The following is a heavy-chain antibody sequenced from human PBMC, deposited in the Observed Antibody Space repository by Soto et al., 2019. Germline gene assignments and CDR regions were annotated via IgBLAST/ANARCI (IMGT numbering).Heavy chain of an antibody. D-gene: IGHD3-22*01. CDR1: GFAFKNYA. Sequence: DVQLLESGGNLVQPGGSLRVSCTASGFAFKNYAMAWVRQAPGQGLEWVSAITARGDTTYYADSVRGRFTISRDNSRNTLVLHMDRLRAGDTALYYCVRGIYPSSAGGPFDSWGQGALVTVSS. J-gene: IGHJ4*02. CDR3: VRGIYPSSAGGPFDS. V-gene: IGHV3-23*01. CDR2: ITARGDTT.